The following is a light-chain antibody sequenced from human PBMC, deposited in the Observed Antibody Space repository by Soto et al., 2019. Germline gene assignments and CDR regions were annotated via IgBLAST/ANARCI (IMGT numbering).Light chain of an antibody. Sequence: DIVLTQSPDTLSLSPGESATLSCRASQILSGTYLAWYQQKLGQSPRLLIYAASTRATGVPDRVSGSGSGTDFTLTISRLEPEDFAVYYCQHYVSSPLTFGGGTQVEIK. V-gene: IGKV3-20*01. CDR1: QILSGTY. CDR2: AAS. J-gene: IGKJ4*01. CDR3: QHYVSSPLT.